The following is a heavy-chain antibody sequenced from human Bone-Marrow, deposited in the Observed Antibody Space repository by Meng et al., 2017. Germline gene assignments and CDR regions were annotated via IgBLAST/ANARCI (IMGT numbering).Heavy chain of an antibody. Sequence: QVWLWQYGAEVQMHGSSVQVSCKASGGTFSSYAISWVRQAPGQGLEWMGGIIPIFGTANYAQKFQGRVTITADKSTNTAYMELSSLSSEDTAVYYCARGYCSGGSCYSIDYWGQGTLVTVSS. CDR3: ARGYCSGGSCYSIDY. D-gene: IGHD2-15*01. CDR2: IIPIFGTA. CDR1: GGTFSSYA. V-gene: IGHV1-69*06. J-gene: IGHJ4*02.